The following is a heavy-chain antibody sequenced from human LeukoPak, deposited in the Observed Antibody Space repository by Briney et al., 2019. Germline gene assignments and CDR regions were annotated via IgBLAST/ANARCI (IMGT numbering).Heavy chain of an antibody. V-gene: IGHV1-8*03. Sequence: ASVKVSCKASGYTFTSYDINWVRQATGQGLEWMGWMNPNSGNTGYARKFQGRVTITADKSTSTAYMELSSLRSEDTAVYYCARGVTGYYISDYYMDVWGKGTTVTVSS. CDR3: ARGVTGYYISDYYMDV. D-gene: IGHD3-9*01. J-gene: IGHJ6*03. CDR1: GYTFTSYD. CDR2: MNPNSGNT.